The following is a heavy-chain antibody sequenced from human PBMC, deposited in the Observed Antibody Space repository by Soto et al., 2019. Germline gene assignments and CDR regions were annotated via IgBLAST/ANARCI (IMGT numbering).Heavy chain of an antibody. CDR2: ISAYNGDT. CDR1: GYTFTSHG. V-gene: IGHV1-18*01. CDR3: ARMVRGSNIDYYHHMDV. D-gene: IGHD3-10*01. J-gene: IGHJ6*03. Sequence: QVLLVQSGAEVKKPGASVKVSCKASGYTFTSHGISWVRQAPGQGLEWMGWISAYNGDTNYAQKLQGRVTLTTDTSTSAAYMEGRSLRSEDTAVYYCARMVRGSNIDYYHHMDVWGKGTTVTVSS.